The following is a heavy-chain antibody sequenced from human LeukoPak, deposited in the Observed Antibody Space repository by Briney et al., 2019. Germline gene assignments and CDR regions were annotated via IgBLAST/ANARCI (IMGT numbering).Heavy chain of an antibody. CDR2: ISSSSSYI. V-gene: IGHV3-21*01. J-gene: IGHJ4*02. Sequence: GGSLRLSCAASGFTFSSYSMNWVRQAPGKGLEWVSSISSSSSYIYYADSVKGRFTISRDNAKNSLYLQMSSLRAEDTAVYYCARFDYDYVWGRRGYWGQGTLVTVSS. CDR3: ARFDYDYVWGRRGY. D-gene: IGHD3-16*01. CDR1: GFTFSSYS.